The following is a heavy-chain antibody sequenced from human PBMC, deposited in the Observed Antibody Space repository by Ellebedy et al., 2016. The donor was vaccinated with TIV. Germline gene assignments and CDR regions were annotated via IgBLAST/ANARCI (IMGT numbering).Heavy chain of an antibody. J-gene: IGHJ6*02. Sequence: QVSCKGSGYSFTSYWIGWVRQMHGKGLEWMGIIYPGDSDTRYSPSFQGQVTISADKSISTAYLQWSSLKASDTAMYYCARRGYGDLDYYYYGMDVWGQGTTVTVSS. CDR1: GYSFTSYW. V-gene: IGHV5-51*01. CDR2: IYPGDSDT. D-gene: IGHD4-17*01. CDR3: ARRGYGDLDYYYYGMDV.